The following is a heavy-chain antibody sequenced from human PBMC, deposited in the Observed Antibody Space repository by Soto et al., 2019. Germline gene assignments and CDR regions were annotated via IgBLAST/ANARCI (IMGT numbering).Heavy chain of an antibody. J-gene: IGHJ4*02. CDR3: ARDSTQYYYDTSGYSDY. V-gene: IGHV1-2*02. CDR1: GYTFTDHY. D-gene: IGHD3-22*01. CDR2: INPNSGGT. Sequence: GASVKVSCKTSGYTFTDHYMHWVRQAPGQGLEWMGWINPNSGGTNYAQNFQGRVTMTRGTSISTAYMELSRLRSDDTAVYYCARDSTQYYYDTSGYSDYWGLGTLVTVSS.